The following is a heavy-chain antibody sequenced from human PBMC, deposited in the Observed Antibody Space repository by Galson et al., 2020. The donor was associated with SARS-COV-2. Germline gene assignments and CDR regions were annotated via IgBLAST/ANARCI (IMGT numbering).Heavy chain of an antibody. J-gene: IGHJ6*02. D-gene: IGHD3-22*01. CDR3: ARTRRDYYDSSGYYYYYYGMDV. V-gene: IGHV2-26*01. CDR2: IFSNDEK. CDR1: GFSLSNARMG. Sequence: GPTLVKPTETLTLTCTVSGFSLSNARMGVSWIRQPPGKALEWLAHIFSNDEKSYSTSLKSRLTISKDTSKSQVVLTMTNMDPVDTATYYCARTRRDYYDSSGYYYYYYGMDVWGQGTTVTVSS.